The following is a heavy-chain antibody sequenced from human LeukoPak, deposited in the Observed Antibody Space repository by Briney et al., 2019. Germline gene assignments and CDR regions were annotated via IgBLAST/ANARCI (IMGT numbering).Heavy chain of an antibody. V-gene: IGHV4-59*01. CDR1: GGSISSYY. D-gene: IGHD1-1*01. CDR2: ISNSGST. J-gene: IGHJ3*02. CDR3: VRLQPNTGEWAFDI. Sequence: SETLSLTCTVSGGSISSYYWSWIRQPPGEGLEWIGYISNSGSTNYNASLKRRVTISVDTSKNQLSLKLSSVTAADTAVYHCVRLQPNTGEWAFDIWGQGTMVTVSS.